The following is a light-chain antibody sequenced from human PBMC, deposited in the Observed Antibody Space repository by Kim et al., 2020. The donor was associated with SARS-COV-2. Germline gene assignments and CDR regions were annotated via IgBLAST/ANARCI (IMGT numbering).Light chain of an antibody. CDR2: DVD. Sequence: SITISCTGMSSDVGTYDYVSWFQHHPGRVPKLIIFDVDKRPSGISARFSGSKSGNTASLTISGLQAEDEATYYCASYTSVTTSLVFGGGTKLTVL. CDR3: ASYTSVTTSLV. J-gene: IGLJ3*02. V-gene: IGLV2-14*03. CDR1: SSDVGTYDY.